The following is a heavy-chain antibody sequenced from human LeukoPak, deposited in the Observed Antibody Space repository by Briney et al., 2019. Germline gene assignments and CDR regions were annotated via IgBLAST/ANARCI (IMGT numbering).Heavy chain of an antibody. CDR3: ARDPNDY. CDR2: IYSSGSPI. CDR1: GFTFSNYG. V-gene: IGHV3-48*03. D-gene: IGHD4/OR15-4a*01. J-gene: IGHJ4*02. Sequence: GGSLRLSCAASGFTFSNYGMNWLRQAPGKGLEWVSYIYSSGSPIYYADSVKGRFTISRDNAKNSLYLQMNSLRAEDTAVYYCARDPNDYWGQGTLVTVSS.